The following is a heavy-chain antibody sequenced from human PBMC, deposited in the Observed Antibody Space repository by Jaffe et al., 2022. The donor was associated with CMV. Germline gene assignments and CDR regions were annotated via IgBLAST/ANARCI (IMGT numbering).Heavy chain of an antibody. J-gene: IGHJ6*02. CDR3: ARDVGYPLSSQRGYCSSTSCPFGMDV. D-gene: IGHD2-2*01. V-gene: IGHV1-18*01. CDR1: GYTFTSYG. CDR2: ISAYNGNT. Sequence: QVQLVQSGAEVKKPGASVKVSCKASGYTFTSYGISWVRQAPGQGLEWMGWISAYNGNTNYAQKLQGRVTMTTDTSTSTAYMELRSLRSDDTAVYYCARDVGYPLSSQRGYCSSTSCPFGMDVWGQGTTVTVSS.